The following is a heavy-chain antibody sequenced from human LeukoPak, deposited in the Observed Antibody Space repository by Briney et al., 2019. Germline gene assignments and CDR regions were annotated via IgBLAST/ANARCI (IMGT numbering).Heavy chain of an antibody. CDR2: ISLDGSTT. Sequence: PGGSLRLSCAGSGFTFIRHWMHWVRQAPGKGLVWVSRISLDGSTTLYSDSVKGRFTISRDNAKNSLYLQMNSLRAEDTAVYYCAREDGDGYDSSGSFDYWGQGTLVTVFS. D-gene: IGHD3-22*01. CDR3: AREDGDGYDSSGSFDY. CDR1: GFTFIRHW. J-gene: IGHJ4*02. V-gene: IGHV3-74*01.